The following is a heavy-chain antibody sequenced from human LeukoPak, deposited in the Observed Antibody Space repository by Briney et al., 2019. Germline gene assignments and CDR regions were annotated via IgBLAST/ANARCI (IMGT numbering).Heavy chain of an antibody. CDR3: ARRLGTDYDILTGTSGHDAFDI. CDR1: GYSFTSYW. J-gene: IGHJ3*02. Sequence: GESLKISCQGSGYSFTSYWIGWVRQLPGKGLEWLGILYPDDSDTRYSPSFQGQVTISADKSISTAYLQWSSLKASDTAMYYCARRLGTDYDILTGTSGHDAFDIWGQGTMVTVSS. CDR2: LYPDDSDT. D-gene: IGHD3-9*01. V-gene: IGHV5-51*01.